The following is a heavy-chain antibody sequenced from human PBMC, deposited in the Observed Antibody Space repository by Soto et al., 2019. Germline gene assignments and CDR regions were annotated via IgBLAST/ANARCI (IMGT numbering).Heavy chain of an antibody. D-gene: IGHD4-4*01. CDR3: ARDESYTVTTFKDV. CDR2: ISSSSSTI. Sequence: GGSLRLSCAASGFTFSSYSMNWVRQAPGKGLEWVSYISSSSSTIYYADSVNGRFTISRDNAKNSLYLQMNSLRDEDTAVYYSARDESYTVTTFKDVWGQGTTVTVSS. J-gene: IGHJ6*02. CDR1: GFTFSSYS. V-gene: IGHV3-48*02.